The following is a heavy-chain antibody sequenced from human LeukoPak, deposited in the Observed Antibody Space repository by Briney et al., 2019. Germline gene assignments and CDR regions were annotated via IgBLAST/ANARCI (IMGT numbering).Heavy chain of an antibody. CDR2: FSAYNVNT. D-gene: IGHD6-13*01. CDR3: ARDVWAAADYYYYGMDV. V-gene: IGHV1-18*01. Sequence: GASVKVSCKVSGYTFTSYGISWVRQAPGQGLEWMGWFSAYNVNTNYAQKLQGRVTMTTDTSTSTAYMELRSLRSEDTAVYYCARDVWAAADYYYYGMDVWGQGTTVTVSS. CDR1: GYTFTSYG. J-gene: IGHJ6*02.